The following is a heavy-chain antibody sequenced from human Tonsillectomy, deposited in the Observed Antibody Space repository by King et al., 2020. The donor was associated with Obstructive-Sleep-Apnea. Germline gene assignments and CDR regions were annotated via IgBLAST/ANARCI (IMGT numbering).Heavy chain of an antibody. V-gene: IGHV3-30-3*01. CDR3: ARVPSTYCSGGVCSIYGMDV. CDR1: GFTFSNYA. D-gene: IGHD2-15*01. CDR2: ISFDGSNK. Sequence: VQLVESGRGVVQPGRSLRLSCAASGFTFSNYAMHWVRQAPGKGLEWVAVISFDGSNKSYADSVKGRFTISRDNSKNTLYLQMNSLRADDTAIYYCARVPSTYCSGGVCSIYGMDVWGLGTTVTVSS. J-gene: IGHJ6*02.